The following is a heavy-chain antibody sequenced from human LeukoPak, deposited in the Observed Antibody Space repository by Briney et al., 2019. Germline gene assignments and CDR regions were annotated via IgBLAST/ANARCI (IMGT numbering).Heavy chain of an antibody. J-gene: IGHJ3*02. CDR2: IIPIFGTA. CDR3: ASIAALHDAFDI. CDR1: GGTFSSYA. V-gene: IGHV1-69*05. D-gene: IGHD6-6*01. Sequence: SVKVSCKACGGTFSSYAISWVRQAPGQGLEWMGGIIPIFGTANYAQKFQGRVTITTDESTSTAYMELSSLRSEDTAVYYCASIAALHDAFDIWGQGTMVTVSS.